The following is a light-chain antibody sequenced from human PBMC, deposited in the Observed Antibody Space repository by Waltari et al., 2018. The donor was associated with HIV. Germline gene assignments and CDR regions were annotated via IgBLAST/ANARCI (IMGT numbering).Light chain of an antibody. CDR3: AAWDDSLNGPV. CDR1: SSNIGSYS. V-gene: IGLV1-44*01. Sequence: QSVLTQPPSASGTPGQRVTNSCSGSSSNIGSYSVNWYQQLPGAAPKLLIYSNNQRPSGVPGRFSGSKSGTSASLAISGLQYEDEADYHCAAWDDSLNGPVFGGGTKLTVL. J-gene: IGLJ2*01. CDR2: SNN.